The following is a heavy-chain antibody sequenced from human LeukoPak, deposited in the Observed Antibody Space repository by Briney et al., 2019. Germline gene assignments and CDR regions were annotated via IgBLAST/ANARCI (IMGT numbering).Heavy chain of an antibody. CDR1: GFTFSSYA. CDR2: ISYDGSNK. Sequence: QSGGSLRLSCAAPGFTFSSYAMHWVRQAPGKGLEWVAVISYDGSNKYYADSVKGRFTISRDNSKNTLYLQMNSLRAEDTAVYYCAKGGMGSSSTPYFDYWGQGTLVTVSS. D-gene: IGHD6-6*01. V-gene: IGHV3-30-3*01. CDR3: AKGGMGSSSTPYFDY. J-gene: IGHJ4*02.